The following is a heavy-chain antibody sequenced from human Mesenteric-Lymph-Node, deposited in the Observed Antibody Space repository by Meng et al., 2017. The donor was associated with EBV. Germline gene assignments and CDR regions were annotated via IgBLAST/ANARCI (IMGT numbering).Heavy chain of an antibody. Sequence: QGQLQQWGAGLLKPSETLSLTCVVYGRSFSGYYCTWIRQPPGKGLEWIGEINHSGSTNYNPSLKSRVTISLDTSKNQFSLKLNSVTAADTAVYYCARGKTMVRGVTSDYWGQGTLVTVSS. V-gene: IGHV4-34*01. CDR2: INHSGST. CDR3: ARGKTMVRGVTSDY. J-gene: IGHJ4*02. CDR1: GRSFSGYY. D-gene: IGHD3-10*01.